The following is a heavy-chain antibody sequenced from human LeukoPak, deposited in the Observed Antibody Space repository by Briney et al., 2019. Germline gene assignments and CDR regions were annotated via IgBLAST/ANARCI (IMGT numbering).Heavy chain of an antibody. CDR1: GYTFTSYD. J-gene: IGHJ4*02. CDR3: ARRTMWDTNGWLSPDY. CDR2: MNPNSGNT. V-gene: IGHV1-8*01. Sequence: ASVKVSCKASGYTFTSYDINWVRQATGQGLEWKGWMNPNSGNTGYAQKFQGRVTMTRNTSISTAYMELSSLRSEDTAVYYCARRTMWDTNGWLSPDYWGQGTLVTVSS. D-gene: IGHD6-19*01.